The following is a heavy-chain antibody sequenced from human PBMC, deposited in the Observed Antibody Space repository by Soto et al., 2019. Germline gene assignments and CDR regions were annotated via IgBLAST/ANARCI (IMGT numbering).Heavy chain of an antibody. D-gene: IGHD1-26*01. CDR2: IKHDGSEK. V-gene: IGHV3-7*01. J-gene: IGHJ4*02. Sequence: GGSLRLSCAASGFTFSSFWMTWVRQAPGKGLEWVANIKHDGSEKYYVESVKGRFTISRDNARNSLFLEMKSLRSEDTAVYSCVRDRSGSYLEGFDYWGQGTLVTVSS. CDR1: GFTFSSFW. CDR3: VRDRSGSYLEGFDY.